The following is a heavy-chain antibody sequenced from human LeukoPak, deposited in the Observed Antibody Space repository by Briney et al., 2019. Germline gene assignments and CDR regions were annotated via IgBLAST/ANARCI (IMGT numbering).Heavy chain of an antibody. Sequence: GESLKISCKGSGYSFTDYWIGWVRQMPGKGLEWMGIIYPGDSDTRYSPSFQGQVTISADKSISTAYLQWSSLKASDTAMYYCARTYYYDSSGYDLGAFDIWGQGTMVTVSS. V-gene: IGHV5-51*01. CDR2: IYPGDSDT. CDR1: GYSFTDYW. J-gene: IGHJ3*02. CDR3: ARTYYYDSSGYDLGAFDI. D-gene: IGHD3-22*01.